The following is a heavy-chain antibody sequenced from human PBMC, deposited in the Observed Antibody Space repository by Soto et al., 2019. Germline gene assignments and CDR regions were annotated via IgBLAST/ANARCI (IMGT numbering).Heavy chain of an antibody. CDR2: ISSSSSYI. D-gene: IGHD3-10*01. CDR3: ASSSGYHHSYYYYYYMDV. J-gene: IGHJ6*03. V-gene: IGHV3-21*01. CDR1: GFTFSSYS. Sequence: GGSLRLSCAASGFTFSSYSMNWVRQAPGKGLEWVSSISSSSSYIYYADSVKGRFTISRDNAKNSLYLQMNSLRAEDTAVYYCASSSGYHHSYYYYYYMDVWGKGTTVTVSS.